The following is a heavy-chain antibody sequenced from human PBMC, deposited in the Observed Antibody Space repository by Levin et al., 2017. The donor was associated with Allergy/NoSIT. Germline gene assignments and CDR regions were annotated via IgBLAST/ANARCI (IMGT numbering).Heavy chain of an antibody. CDR2: FSGSDCCA. J-gene: IGHJ4*02. V-gene: IGHV3-23*01. Sequence: GGSLRLSCAASGFTFSSYGMTWVRQAPGKGLEWVSTFSGSDCCAYYADSVKGRFTISRDNSKNTLFLQMNSLRVEDTALYYCAKGSTDCGGECDCWDIGDFDYWGQGTLVTVSS. D-gene: IGHD2-21*01. CDR3: AKGSTDCGGECDCWDIGDFDY. CDR1: GFTFSSYG.